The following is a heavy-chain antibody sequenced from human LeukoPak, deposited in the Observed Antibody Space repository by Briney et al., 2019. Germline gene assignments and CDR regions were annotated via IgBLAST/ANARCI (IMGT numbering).Heavy chain of an antibody. Sequence: GGSLRLSCAASGFTFSMSGMSWVRQAPGKGLEWVSAISGSGGSTYYAESVKGRFTISRDNFKNTLYLQMNSLRAEDTAVYYCARDRGYCTNGVCYQYYLDYWGQGTLVTVSS. CDR1: GFTFSMSG. CDR2: ISGSGGST. V-gene: IGHV3-23*01. CDR3: ARDRGYCTNGVCYQYYLDY. D-gene: IGHD2-8*01. J-gene: IGHJ4*02.